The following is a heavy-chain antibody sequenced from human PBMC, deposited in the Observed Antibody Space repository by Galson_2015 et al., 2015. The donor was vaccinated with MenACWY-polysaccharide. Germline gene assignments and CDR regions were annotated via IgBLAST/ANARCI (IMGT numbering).Heavy chain of an antibody. Sequence: SLRLSRAASGFTFSSYSMNWVRQAPGKGLEWVSSISSTSTYIYYADSVKGRFTISRDNAENSLYLQMNSLRAEDTAIYYCASGRAPNGDASLTYFDSWGQGTLVTVSS. CDR2: ISSTSTYI. D-gene: IGHD2-21*02. J-gene: IGHJ4*02. CDR1: GFTFSSYS. CDR3: ASGRAPNGDASLTYFDS. V-gene: IGHV3-21*01.